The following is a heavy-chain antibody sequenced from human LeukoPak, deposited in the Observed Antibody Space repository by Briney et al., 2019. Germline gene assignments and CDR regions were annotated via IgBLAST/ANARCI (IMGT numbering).Heavy chain of an antibody. CDR2: ISGDGGST. J-gene: IGHJ6*02. CDR1: GCTFDDYA. D-gene: IGHD3-9*01. CDR3: AKDILTGYYPYYYYGMDV. V-gene: IGHV3-43*02. Sequence: PGGSLRLSCAASGCTFDDYAMHWVRQAPGKGLEWVSLISGDGGSTYYADSVKGRFTISRDNSKNSLYLQMNSLRTEDTALYYCAKDILTGYYPYYYYGMDVWGQGTTVTVSS.